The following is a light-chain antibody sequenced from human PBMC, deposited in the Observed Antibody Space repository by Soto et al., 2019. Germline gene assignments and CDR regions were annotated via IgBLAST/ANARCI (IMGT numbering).Light chain of an antibody. CDR3: QQYYDYPPLI. CDR1: RNINRK. CDR2: GAS. Sequence: EIVMTQSPATLSVSPGERATLSCMASRNINRKLAWYQQKPGQAPRLLISGASTRATGIPARFSGSGSGTEFNLTISSLQSEDFAVYYCQQYYDYPPLIFGGGTKVEIK. J-gene: IGKJ4*01. V-gene: IGKV3-15*01.